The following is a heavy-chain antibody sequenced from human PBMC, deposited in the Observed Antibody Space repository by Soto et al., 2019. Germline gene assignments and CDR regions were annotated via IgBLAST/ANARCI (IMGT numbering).Heavy chain of an antibody. J-gene: IGHJ6*02. CDR3: AKSLHRHIVVVVAACMDV. Sequence: GGSLRRSCAASWFTVSSNYMSCVRQAPGKGLEWFSVIYSGGSTYYADSVRGRSTISRDNSKNTLYLQMNSLRAEETAVYYCAKSLHRHIVVVVAACMDVWGQGTTVTVSS. CDR1: WFTVSSNY. V-gene: IGHV3-53*05. CDR2: IYSGGST. D-gene: IGHD2-15*01.